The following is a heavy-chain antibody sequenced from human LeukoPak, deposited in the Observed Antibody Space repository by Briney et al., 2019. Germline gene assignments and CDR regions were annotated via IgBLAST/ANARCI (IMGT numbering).Heavy chain of an antibody. Sequence: SETLSLTCTVSGGSISSYYWSWIRQPPGKGLEWIGRIHSTGTTNYNPSLKSRVTVSVDTSKNQFSLKLSSLTAADTAVYYCARGGIVRANNWFDPWGQGTLVTVSS. V-gene: IGHV4-4*07. D-gene: IGHD1-26*01. CDR2: IHSTGTT. CDR3: ARGGIVRANNWFDP. J-gene: IGHJ5*02. CDR1: GGSISSYY.